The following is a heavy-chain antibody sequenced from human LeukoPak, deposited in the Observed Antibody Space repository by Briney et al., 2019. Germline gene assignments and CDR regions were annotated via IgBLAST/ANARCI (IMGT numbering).Heavy chain of an antibody. J-gene: IGHJ4*02. Sequence: GGSLRLSCTASGFAFDEHGMSWVRQVPGKGLEWVFGINWSGGSTGYADPLRGRFTISRDNAKNSLYLQMDSLRAEDTALYYCARAPITSPFYFDYWGQGTLVTVSS. CDR1: GFAFDEHG. V-gene: IGHV3-20*04. D-gene: IGHD2-2*01. CDR3: ARAPITSPFYFDY. CDR2: INWSGGST.